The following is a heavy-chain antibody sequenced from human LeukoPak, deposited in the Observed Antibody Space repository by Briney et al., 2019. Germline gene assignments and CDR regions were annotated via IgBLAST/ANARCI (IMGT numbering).Heavy chain of an antibody. D-gene: IGHD6-13*01. CDR3: ARTHSSSWYPYFFDY. CDR2: ISVYNGNT. CDR1: GYTFSSYD. Sequence: GASVKVSCKTSGYTFSSYDISWVRQAPGQGLEWMGWISVYNGNTNYAQKLQGRVTMTTDTSTSTAYMELRSLRSDDTAVYYCARTHSSSWYPYFFDYWGQGTLVTVSS. J-gene: IGHJ4*02. V-gene: IGHV1-18*01.